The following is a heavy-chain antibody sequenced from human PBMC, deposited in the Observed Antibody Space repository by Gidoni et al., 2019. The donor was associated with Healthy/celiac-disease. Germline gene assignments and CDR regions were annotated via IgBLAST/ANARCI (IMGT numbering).Heavy chain of an antibody. CDR3: ARVGIPYYFDY. CDR1: GYTFTSYD. Sequence: QVQLVQSGAELKKPGASVKVSCHASGYTFTSYDINGVRQSTGQGLEWMGWLNPNSGNTGYAQKFQGRVTMTRNTSISTAYMELSSLRSEDTAVYYCARVGIPYYFDYWGQGTLVTVSS. J-gene: IGHJ4*02. CDR2: LNPNSGNT. V-gene: IGHV1-8*01.